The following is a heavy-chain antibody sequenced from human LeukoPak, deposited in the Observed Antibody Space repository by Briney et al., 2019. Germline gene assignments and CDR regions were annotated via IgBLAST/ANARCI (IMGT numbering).Heavy chain of an antibody. V-gene: IGHV4-31*03. CDR2: IYYSGST. CDR1: GGSISSGGYY. CDR3: ARVAYGGYPYY. D-gene: IGHD4-23*01. J-gene: IGHJ4*02. Sequence: ASETLSLTCTVSGGSISSGGYYWRWIRQHPGKGLEWIGYIYYSGSTYYNPSLKSRVTISVDTSKNQFSLKLSSVTAADTAVYYCARVAYGGYPYYWGQGTLVTVSS.